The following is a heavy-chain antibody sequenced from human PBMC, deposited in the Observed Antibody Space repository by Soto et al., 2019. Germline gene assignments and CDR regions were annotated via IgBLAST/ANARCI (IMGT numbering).Heavy chain of an antibody. CDR1: GFSFSSYA. CDR3: AKERIPAAIINYYYGMGV. V-gene: IGHV3-23*01. CDR2: IDSDAST. J-gene: IGHJ6*02. Sequence: GGSLRLSCAASGFSFSSYAMTWVRQAPGKGLEWVSAIDSDASTYYADSVKGRFTISRDKSKGTLYLQISSLRAEDTAVYYCAKERIPAAIINYYYGMGVWGQGTTVTVSS. D-gene: IGHD2-2*01.